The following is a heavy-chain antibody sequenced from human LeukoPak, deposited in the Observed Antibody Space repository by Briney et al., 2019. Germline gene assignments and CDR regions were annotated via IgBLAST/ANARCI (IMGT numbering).Heavy chain of an antibody. D-gene: IGHD3-9*01. J-gene: IGHJ4*02. V-gene: IGHV3-11*01. Sequence: PGRSLRLSCAASGFIFNDDYMSWIRQAPGKGLEWVSYISSSGSTKYYADAVKGRFTISRDNAKNSLYMQMNSLRAEDTAVYYCARDPAYYDSVTGFTAPYYFDYWGQGILVTVSS. CDR2: ISSSGSTK. CDR3: ARDPAYYDSVTGFTAPYYFDY. CDR1: GFIFNDDY.